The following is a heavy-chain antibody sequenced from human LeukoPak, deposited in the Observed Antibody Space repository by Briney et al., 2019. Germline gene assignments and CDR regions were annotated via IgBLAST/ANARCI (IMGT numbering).Heavy chain of an antibody. CDR2: ISHGGST. D-gene: IGHD1-1*01. J-gene: IGHJ4*02. CDR3: ARVTGTTPFDY. Sequence: PSGTLSLTCAVSGGSITSNHWWSWVRQPPGRGLEWIGEISHGGSTNYNPSLESRVTISVDKSKNQFSLILNSVTAADTAVYFCARVTGTTPFDYWGRGTLVTVSS. V-gene: IGHV4-4*02. CDR1: GGSITSNHW.